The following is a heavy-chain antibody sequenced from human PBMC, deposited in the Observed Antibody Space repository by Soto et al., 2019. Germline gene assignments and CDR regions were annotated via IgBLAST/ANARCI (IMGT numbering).Heavy chain of an antibody. V-gene: IGHV4-4*02. J-gene: IGHJ4*02. CDR3: ARGWGIAAAGSDF. CDR1: GGSISSSNW. D-gene: IGHD6-13*01. CDR2: IYHSGST. Sequence: QVQLQESGPGLVKPSGTLSLTCTVSGGSISSSNWWSWVRQPPGKGLEWIGEIYHSGSTNYNPSLNSRVTISVDKSKNQFSLKVNSVTAADAAVYYCARGWGIAAAGSDFWGQGTLVTVSS.